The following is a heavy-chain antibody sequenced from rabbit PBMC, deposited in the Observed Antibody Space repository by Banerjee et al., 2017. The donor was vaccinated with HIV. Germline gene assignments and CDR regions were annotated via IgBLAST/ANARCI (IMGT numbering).Heavy chain of an antibody. CDR1: GFSFSSGYD. J-gene: IGHJ4*01. CDR2: INTGSAGA. V-gene: IGHV1S40*01. D-gene: IGHD1-1*01. Sequence: QSLEESGGDLVKPGASLTLTCTASGFSFSSGYDMCWVRQAPGKGLEWIACINTGSAGAYYARWAKGRFTISKTSSTTVTLQMTSLTAADTATYFCVRFASSSGYLAYYFNLWGQGTLVTVS. CDR3: VRFASSSGYLAYYFNL.